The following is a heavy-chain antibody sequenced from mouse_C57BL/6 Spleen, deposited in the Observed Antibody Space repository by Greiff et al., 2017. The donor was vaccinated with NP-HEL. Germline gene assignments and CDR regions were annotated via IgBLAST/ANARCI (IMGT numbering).Heavy chain of an antibody. CDR2: MRCGGSYP. CDR1: GFTFSSYG. D-gene: IGHD1-2*01. V-gene: IGHV5-6*01. J-gene: IGHJ2*01. Sequence: EVQLVESGGGGVKPGGSLKLSCAASGFTFSSYGMSWVRQTPDKRLEWVATMRCGGSYPYYPDSVKGRFTISRDNAKNTLYLQVSSLTSEDTAMYYCARPLLRPRLYYFDYWGQGTTLTVSS. CDR3: ARPLLRPRLYYFDY.